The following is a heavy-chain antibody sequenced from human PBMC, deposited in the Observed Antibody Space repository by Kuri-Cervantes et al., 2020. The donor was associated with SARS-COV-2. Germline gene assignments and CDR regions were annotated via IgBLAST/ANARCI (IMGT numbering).Heavy chain of an antibody. CDR1: GFTFSSYA. CDR2: ISGSGGST. V-gene: IGHV3-23*01. D-gene: IGHD5-18*01. CDR3: AKDQGDSYGISYFDY. J-gene: IGHJ4*02. Sequence: GGSLRLSCAASGFTFSSYAMSWVRQAPGKGLEWVSAISGSGGSTYYADSVKGRFTISRDNSKNTLYLQMNSLRAEDTAVHYCAKDQGDSYGISYFDYWGQGTLVTVSS.